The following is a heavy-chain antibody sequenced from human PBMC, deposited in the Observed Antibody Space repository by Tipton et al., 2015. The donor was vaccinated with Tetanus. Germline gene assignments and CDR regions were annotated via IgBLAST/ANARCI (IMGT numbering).Heavy chain of an antibody. CDR1: GGSISSNYW. Sequence: SLRLSCAVSGGSISSNYWWSWVRQSPGTGLEWIGEISHNGSTNYNPSLKSRVTISVDKSKNQFSLRLGSVTAADTAVYYCARVACSSTSCYSHYFDYWGPGSLVTVSS. D-gene: IGHD2-2*01. CDR3: ARVACSSTSCYSHYFDY. CDR2: ISHNGST. V-gene: IGHV4-4*02. J-gene: IGHJ4*02.